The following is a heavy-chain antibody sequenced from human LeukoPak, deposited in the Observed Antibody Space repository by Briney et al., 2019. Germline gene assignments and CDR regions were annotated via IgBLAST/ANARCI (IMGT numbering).Heavy chain of an antibody. CDR3: ARLRGLSSGTYRYQTALEY. CDR2: IYYSGST. J-gene: IGHJ4*02. V-gene: IGHV4-39*01. Sequence: SETLSLTCTVSGGSISSSSYYWGWIRQPPGKGLEWIGSIYYSGSTYYNPSLKSRVTISRDNAKNSLYLQMNSLRVEDTSVYYCARLRGLSSGTYRYQTALEYWGQGSLVTVSS. CDR1: GGSISSSSYY. D-gene: IGHD1-26*01.